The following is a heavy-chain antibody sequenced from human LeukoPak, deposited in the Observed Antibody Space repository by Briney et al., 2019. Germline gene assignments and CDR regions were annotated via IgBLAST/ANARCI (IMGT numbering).Heavy chain of an antibody. V-gene: IGHV4-4*08. Sequence: NPSETLSLTCAVSARSICNSYCRWARQPPGKGRQFIGYISTGGDINYNPSLRSRATMSIHPSNNQLSLTLDSVTTADPAVYFCVRGPGRGYDLEPWGQGSLATVSS. D-gene: IGHD3-22*01. J-gene: IGHJ5*02. CDR1: ARSICNSY. CDR3: VRGPGRGYDLEP. CDR2: ISTGGDI.